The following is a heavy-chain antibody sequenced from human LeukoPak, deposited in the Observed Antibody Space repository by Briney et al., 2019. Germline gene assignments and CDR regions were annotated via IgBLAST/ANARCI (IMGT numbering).Heavy chain of an antibody. V-gene: IGHV1-69*05. Sequence: SVKVSCKASGGTFSSYAISWVRQAPGQGLEWMGGIIPIFGTANYAQKFQGRVTITTDESTSTAYMELSSLRSEDTAVYYCAISRIAAESQPGYYYYMDVWGKGTTVTVSS. CDR2: IIPIFGTA. J-gene: IGHJ6*03. CDR3: AISRIAAESQPGYYYYMDV. CDR1: GGTFSSYA. D-gene: IGHD6-6*01.